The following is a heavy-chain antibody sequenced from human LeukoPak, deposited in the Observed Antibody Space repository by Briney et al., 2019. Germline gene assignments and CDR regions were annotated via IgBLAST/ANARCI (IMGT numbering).Heavy chain of an antibody. CDR3: ARLYDSSLYYTRPFDY. V-gene: IGHV3-53*01. D-gene: IGHD3-22*01. CDR1: GFSVSSNY. J-gene: IGHJ4*02. CDR2: IYSGGST. Sequence: AGGSLRLSCEASGFSVSSNYMTWVRQAPGKGLEWVSVIYSGGSTYYADSVKGRFIIPRDNSKNTVYLQMNSLRAEDTAVYYCARLYDSSLYYTRPFDYWGQGTLVTVSS.